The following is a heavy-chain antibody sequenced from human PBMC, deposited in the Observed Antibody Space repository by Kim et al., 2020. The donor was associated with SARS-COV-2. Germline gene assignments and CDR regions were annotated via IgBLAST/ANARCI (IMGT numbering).Heavy chain of an antibody. V-gene: IGHV4-59*09. D-gene: IGHD3-3*01. Sequence: LKSRVTISVDTSKNPFSLKLGSVTAADTAVYYCARGRLATIFGVVTQFDYWGQGTLVTVSS. J-gene: IGHJ4*02. CDR3: ARGRLATIFGVVTQFDY.